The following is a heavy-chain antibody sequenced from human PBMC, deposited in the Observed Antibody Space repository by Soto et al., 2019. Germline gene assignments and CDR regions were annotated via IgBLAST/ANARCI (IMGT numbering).Heavy chain of an antibody. V-gene: IGHV1-2*04. Sequence: ASVKASCKASGYTFTGYYMHWVRQAPGQGLEWMGWINPNSGGTNYAQKFQGWVTMTRDTSINTAYMELSRLRSDDTAVYYCARDHRQQLVLGYYYGMDVWGQGTTVTVSS. D-gene: IGHD6-13*01. CDR1: GYTFTGYY. CDR2: INPNSGGT. CDR3: ARDHRQQLVLGYYYGMDV. J-gene: IGHJ6*02.